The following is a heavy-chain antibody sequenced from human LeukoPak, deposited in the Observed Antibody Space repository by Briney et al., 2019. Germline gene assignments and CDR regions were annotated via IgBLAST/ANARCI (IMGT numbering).Heavy chain of an antibody. CDR1: GYSFTGFY. CDR3: ARGRMVGATGDGDPQFDY. V-gene: IGHV1-2*02. CDR2: INPNSGGT. D-gene: IGHD1-26*01. J-gene: IGHJ4*02. Sequence: ASVKSSCKASGYSFTGFYMHWVRQAPGQGLEWMGWINPNSGGTKCAQKFQGRVTMTRDTSISTAYMELSSLRSDDTAFYYCARGRMVGATGDGDPQFDYRGQGTLVAVSS.